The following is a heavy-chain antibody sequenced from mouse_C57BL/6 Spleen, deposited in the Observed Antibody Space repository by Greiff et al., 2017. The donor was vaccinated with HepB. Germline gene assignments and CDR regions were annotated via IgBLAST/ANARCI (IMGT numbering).Heavy chain of an antibody. CDR1: GYTFTSYW. CDR2: IYPSDSET. Sequence: VQLQQPGAELVRPGSSVKLSCKASGYTFTSYWMDWVKQRPGQGLEWIGNIYPSDSETHYNQKFKDKATLTVDKSSSTAYMQLSSLTSEDSAVYYCARAPTTVEDYWGQGTTLTVSS. CDR3: ARAPTTVEDY. J-gene: IGHJ2*01. V-gene: IGHV1-61*01. D-gene: IGHD1-1*01.